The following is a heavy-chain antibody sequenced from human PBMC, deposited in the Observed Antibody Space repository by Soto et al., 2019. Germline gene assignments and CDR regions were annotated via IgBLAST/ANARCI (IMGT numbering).Heavy chain of an antibody. CDR1: GCSISSSSYY. Sequence: PSETLSLTCTVSGCSISSSSYYWCWILQPPGKGLEWIGSLFYSGSTYYNPSLKGRLTISVDTSKNQFSLKLSSVTAADTAVYYCARNGDCTRPGCIVGWFDPWGPGTLVTVSS. V-gene: IGHV4-39*01. J-gene: IGHJ5*02. D-gene: IGHD2-8*01. CDR2: LFYSGST. CDR3: ARNGDCTRPGCIVGWFDP.